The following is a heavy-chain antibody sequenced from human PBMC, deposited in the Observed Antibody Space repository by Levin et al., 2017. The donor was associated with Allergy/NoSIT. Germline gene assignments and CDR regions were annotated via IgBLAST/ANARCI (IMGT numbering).Heavy chain of an antibody. Sequence: GGSLRLSCAASGFTFDDYAMHWVRQAPGKGLEWVSGISWNSGSIGYADSVKGRFTISRDNAKNSLYLQMNSLRAEDTALYYCAKGLVPAARPNYYGMDVWGQGTTVTVSS. CDR3: AKGLVPAARPNYYGMDV. D-gene: IGHD2-2*01. V-gene: IGHV3-9*01. J-gene: IGHJ6*02. CDR1: GFTFDDYA. CDR2: ISWNSGSI.